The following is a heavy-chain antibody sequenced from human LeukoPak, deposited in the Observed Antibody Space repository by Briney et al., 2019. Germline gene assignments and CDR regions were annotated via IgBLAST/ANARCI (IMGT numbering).Heavy chain of an antibody. V-gene: IGHV3-30*02. D-gene: IGHD3-10*01. CDR2: IRYDGSNQ. CDR1: GFTFSGYG. CDR3: AKGFGYYFDY. J-gene: IGHJ4*02. Sequence: GGSLRLSCAASGFTFSGYGMHWVRQAPGKGLEWVTFIRYDGSNQYYADSVKGRFTSSRDNSKNALYLQMNSLRTEDTAVYYCAKGFGYYFDYWGQGTLVTVSS.